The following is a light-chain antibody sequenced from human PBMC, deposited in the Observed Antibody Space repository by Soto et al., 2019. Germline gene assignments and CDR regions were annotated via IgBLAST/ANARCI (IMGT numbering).Light chain of an antibody. J-gene: IGKJ1*01. V-gene: IGKV3-11*01. Sequence: EIVLTQSPATLSLSPWERATLSCGASQSVNSHLAWYQQKPGQAPRLLIYDASNRATGIPARFSGSGSGTDFTLTISTLEPEDFAVYYCQQRSNWPLTFGQGTKVDIK. CDR3: QQRSNWPLT. CDR2: DAS. CDR1: QSVNSH.